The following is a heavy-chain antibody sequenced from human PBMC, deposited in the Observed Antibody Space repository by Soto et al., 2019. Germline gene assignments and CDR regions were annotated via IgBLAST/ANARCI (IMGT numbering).Heavy chain of an antibody. CDR2: IWYDGSNK. Sequence: GGSLRLSCAASGFTFSSYGMHWVRQAPGKGLEWVAVIWYDGSNKYYADSVKGRFTISRDNSKNTLYLQMNSLRAEDTAVYYCARGAGFGELMDYYYMDVWGKGTTVTVSS. CDR3: ARGAGFGELMDYYYMDV. D-gene: IGHD3-10*01. CDR1: GFTFSSYG. J-gene: IGHJ6*03. V-gene: IGHV3-33*01.